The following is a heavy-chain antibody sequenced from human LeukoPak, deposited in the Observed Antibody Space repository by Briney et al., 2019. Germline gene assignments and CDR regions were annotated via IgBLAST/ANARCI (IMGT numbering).Heavy chain of an antibody. J-gene: IGHJ6*01. Sequence: PGGSLRLSCAASGFTFSSYSMNWVRQAPGKGLEWVSSISSDSSNIYYADSVKGRFTISRDNAKNSLYLQMNSLRADDTSEYSAARWRYHFWSGSRHYYYGMGVWGQGNTVTASS. D-gene: IGHD3-3*01. CDR2: ISSDSSNI. V-gene: IGHV3-21*04. CDR3: ARWRYHFWSGSRHYYYGMGV. CDR1: GFTFSSYS.